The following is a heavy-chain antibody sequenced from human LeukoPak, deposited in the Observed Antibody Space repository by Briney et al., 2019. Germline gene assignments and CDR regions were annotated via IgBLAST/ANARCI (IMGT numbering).Heavy chain of an antibody. J-gene: IGHJ4*02. CDR1: GFTFSSYS. CDR3: ARDRGSSWPFDY. D-gene: IGHD6-13*01. CDR2: ISSSSSYI. Sequence: GGSLRLSCAASGFTFSSYSMNRVRQAPGKGLEWVSSISSSSSYIYYADSVKGRFTISRDNAKNSLYLQMNSLRAEDTAVYYCARDRGSSWPFDYWGQGTLVTVSS. V-gene: IGHV3-21*01.